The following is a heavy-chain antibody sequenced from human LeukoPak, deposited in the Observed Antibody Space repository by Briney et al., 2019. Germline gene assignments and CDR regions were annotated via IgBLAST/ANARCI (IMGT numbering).Heavy chain of an antibody. Sequence: PGGSLRLSCAASGFTFISYWMSWVRQAPGKGLEWVANIKQDGSEKYYVDSVKGRFTISRDNAKNSLYLQMNSLRAEDTAVYYCARRKLWLLWLDYWGQGTLVTVSS. V-gene: IGHV3-7*01. D-gene: IGHD5-18*01. CDR3: ARRKLWLLWLDY. J-gene: IGHJ4*02. CDR2: IKQDGSEK. CDR1: GFTFISYW.